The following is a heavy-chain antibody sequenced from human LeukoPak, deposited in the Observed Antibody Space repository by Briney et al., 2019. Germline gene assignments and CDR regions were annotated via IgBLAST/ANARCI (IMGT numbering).Heavy chain of an antibody. V-gene: IGHV3-30*02. CDR2: IRYDGSNK. CDR1: GFTFSSYG. J-gene: IGHJ4*02. Sequence: PGGSLRLSCAASGFTFSSYGMHWVRQAPGKGLEWVAFIRYDGSNKYYADSVKGRFTISRDNSKNTLYLQVNSLRAEDTAVYYCAKTYSSSRRQYYFDYWGQGTLVTVSS. D-gene: IGHD6-13*01. CDR3: AKTYSSSRRQYYFDY.